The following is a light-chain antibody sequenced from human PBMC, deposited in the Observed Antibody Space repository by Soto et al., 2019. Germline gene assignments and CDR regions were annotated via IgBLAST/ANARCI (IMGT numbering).Light chain of an antibody. CDR3: QQFRHMPPIT. V-gene: IGKV3-15*01. CDR2: CAS. CDR1: QSVSSD. Sequence: TQSPATLSLSPGERATLSCRGSQSVSSDLAWYQQIHRGAPRRRLYCASTRASGSPPRFSASGSGTEFTLPISSLQSAEVAVYYCQQFRHMPPITFGQGTRLEIK. J-gene: IGKJ5*01.